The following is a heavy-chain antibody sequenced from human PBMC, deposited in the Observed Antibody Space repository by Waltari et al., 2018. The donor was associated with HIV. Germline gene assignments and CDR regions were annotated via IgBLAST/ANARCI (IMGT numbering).Heavy chain of an antibody. V-gene: IGHV3-23*01. J-gene: IGHJ4*02. CDR3: AKDLSSISMIIPRSYFDY. CDR2: ISNSGGST. CDR1: GFTFSSYA. Sequence: EVQLLESGGGLVQPGGSLRLSCAASGFTFSSYAMSWVRQAPGKGLEWVVDISNSGGSTYYADSVKGRFSNSRDKSKNTLYLQMNSLRDEDTAVYYCAKDLSSISMIIPRSYFDYWGQGTLVTVSS. D-gene: IGHD3-22*01.